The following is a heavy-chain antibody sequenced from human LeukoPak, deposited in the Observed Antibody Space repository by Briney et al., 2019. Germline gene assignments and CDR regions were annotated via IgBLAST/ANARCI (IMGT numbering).Heavy chain of an antibody. D-gene: IGHD3-3*02. V-gene: IGHV4-59*01. CDR2: ISDIGSI. CDR3: ASHIFGHLFDY. J-gene: IGHJ4*02. Sequence: TSETLSLTCTVSGGSISSYYWSWIRQPPGKGLEWIAYISDIGSINYNPSLKSRVTISLDTSKNQFSLKLSSVTAADTAVYYCASHIFGHLFDYWGQGTLVLVSS. CDR1: GGSISSYY.